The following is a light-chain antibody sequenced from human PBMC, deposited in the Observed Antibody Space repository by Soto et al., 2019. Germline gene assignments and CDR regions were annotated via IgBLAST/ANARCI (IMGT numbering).Light chain of an antibody. CDR1: QSITNN. J-gene: IGKJ1*01. V-gene: IGKV1-39*01. CDR2: RVS. Sequence: DIQMTQSPSSLSASVRERVTIACRASQSITNNLNWYQHKPGRAPKLLIYRVSNLQSGVPSRFSGSGSGTDFTLTISELQPDDFATYDCQQSYSTPSTFGQGTKVEF. CDR3: QQSYSTPST.